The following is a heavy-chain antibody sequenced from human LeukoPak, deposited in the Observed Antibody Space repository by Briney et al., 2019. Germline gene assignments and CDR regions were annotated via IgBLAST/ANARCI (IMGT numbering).Heavy chain of an antibody. CDR2: ISGSAGST. CDR1: GFTFSSYA. Sequence: PGGSLRLSCAASGFTFSSYAMSWVRQAPGKGLEWVSGISGSAGSTNYADSVKGRFTISRDNSKNTLYLQMNSLRAEDTAVYYCARVKGSSWYMGHYFDYWGQGTLVTVSS. V-gene: IGHV3-23*01. CDR3: ARVKGSSWYMGHYFDY. D-gene: IGHD6-13*01. J-gene: IGHJ4*02.